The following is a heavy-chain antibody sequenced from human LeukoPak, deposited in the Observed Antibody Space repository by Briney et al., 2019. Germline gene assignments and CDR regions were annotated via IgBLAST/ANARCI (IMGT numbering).Heavy chain of an antibody. V-gene: IGHV4-59*01. CDR2: IYYSGST. Sequence: SETLSLTCSVSDGSINSYYWSWIRQPPGKGLEWIGYIYYSGSTNYNPSLKSRVTISVDTSKNQFSLKLSSVTAADTAVYYCARALHNHYDFWSGYPPGWFDPWGQGTLVTVSS. J-gene: IGHJ5*02. D-gene: IGHD3-3*01. CDR1: DGSINSYY. CDR3: ARALHNHYDFWSGYPPGWFDP.